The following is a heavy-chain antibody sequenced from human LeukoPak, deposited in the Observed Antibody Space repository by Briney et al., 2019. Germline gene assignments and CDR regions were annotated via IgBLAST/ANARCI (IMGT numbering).Heavy chain of an antibody. J-gene: IGHJ3*02. CDR1: GYTFTCYG. D-gene: IGHD3-9*01. CDR3: ARDRKSVFGPRYYDTLTGHSYDAFDI. CDR2: ICSYNGNT. V-gene: IGHV1-18*01. Sequence: ASVKVSCKASGYTFTCYGISWVRQAPGQGLEWMGLICSYNGNTNYAQKLQGRVTMTTDTSTSKAYMELRSLRSDDTAVYYCARDRKSVFGPRYYDTLTGHSYDAFDIWGQGTMVTVSS.